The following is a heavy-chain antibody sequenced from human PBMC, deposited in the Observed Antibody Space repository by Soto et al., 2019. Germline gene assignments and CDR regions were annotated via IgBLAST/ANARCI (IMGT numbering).Heavy chain of an antibody. J-gene: IGHJ6*02. CDR2: INAGNGNT. V-gene: IGHV1-3*01. Sequence: ASVQVSCKASGYTLTSYAIDWVRQAPGQRLEWMGWINAGNGNTKYSQKFQGRVTMTRNTSISTAYMELSSLRSEDTAVYYCARVTGYYDILTGYYYYGMDVWGQGTTVTVSS. D-gene: IGHD3-9*01. CDR3: ARVTGYYDILTGYYYYGMDV. CDR1: GYTLTSYA.